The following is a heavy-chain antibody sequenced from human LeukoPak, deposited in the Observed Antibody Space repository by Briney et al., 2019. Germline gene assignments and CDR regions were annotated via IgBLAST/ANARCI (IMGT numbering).Heavy chain of an antibody. CDR2: ISGSGGSP. D-gene: IGHD3-9*01. J-gene: IGHJ4*02. Sequence: GGSLRLSCAASGFTFSSYAMSWVRHAPGKGLEWVSAISGSGGSPYYADSVKGRFTISRDNSKNTLYLQINSLRAEDTAVYYCAKDINDILTGYYYYWGQGTLVTVSS. CDR3: AKDINDILTGYYYY. V-gene: IGHV3-23*01. CDR1: GFTFSSYA.